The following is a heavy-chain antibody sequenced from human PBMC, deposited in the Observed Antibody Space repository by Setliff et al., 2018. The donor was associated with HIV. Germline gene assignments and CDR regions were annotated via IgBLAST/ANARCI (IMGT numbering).Heavy chain of an antibody. Sequence: GESLKISCTASGFTFSDYWMHWVRQAPGRGLEWVGRIKNRPAGGTTEYAAPVKGRFTISRDDSKNMAYLQMNSLKIEDTALYFCSINSPLSSWGQGTLVTVSS. D-gene: IGHD6-6*01. CDR2: IKNRPAGGTT. CDR1: GFTFSDYW. J-gene: IGHJ4*02. CDR3: SINSPLSS. V-gene: IGHV3-15*01.